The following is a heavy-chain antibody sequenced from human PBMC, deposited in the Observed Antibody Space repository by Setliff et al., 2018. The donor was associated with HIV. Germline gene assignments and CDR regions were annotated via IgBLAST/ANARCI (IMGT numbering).Heavy chain of an antibody. V-gene: IGHV3-7*03. CDR1: GFSFSGYC. Sequence: PGGSLRLSCAASGFSFSGYCMDWVRQAPGKGLEWVANTKPDEGEKFYVDSVRGRFTISRDNAKNSLYLQMNSLRAEDTAVYYCARMLLRTNPVYGVVSNWFDPWGPGTLVTVSS. D-gene: IGHD3-3*01. J-gene: IGHJ5*02. CDR2: TKPDEGEK. CDR3: ARMLLRTNPVYGVVSNWFDP.